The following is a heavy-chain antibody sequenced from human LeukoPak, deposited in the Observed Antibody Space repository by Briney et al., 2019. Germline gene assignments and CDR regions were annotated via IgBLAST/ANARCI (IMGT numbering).Heavy chain of an antibody. V-gene: IGHV3-21*06. D-gene: IGHD3-10*01. CDR1: GSTFSDYS. Sequence: PGGSLRLSCAASGSTFSDYSMSWVRQAPGKGLEWVSSISSTSSALYYADSVKGRFTISRDNAKNSLYLQMNSLRDEDTAVYYCVTDASGSQGGVNWLDPWGQGTLVIVSS. CDR2: ISSTSSAL. J-gene: IGHJ5*02. CDR3: VTDASGSQGGVNWLDP.